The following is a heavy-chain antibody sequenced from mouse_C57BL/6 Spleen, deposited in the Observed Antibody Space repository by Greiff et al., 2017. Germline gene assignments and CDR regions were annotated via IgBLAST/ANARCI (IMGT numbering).Heavy chain of an antibody. Sequence: QVQLQQPGAELVKPGASVKMSCKASGYTFTSYWINWVKQRPGQGLEWIGDIYPGSGRTNYNEKFKSKATLTVDTSSSAAYMQLSSRTSEDSAVYNFARDEGTECAMDYWGQGTLVTVSS. V-gene: IGHV1-55*01. J-gene: IGHJ4*01. CDR2: IYPGSGRT. CDR3: ARDEGTECAMDY. CDR1: GYTFTSYW.